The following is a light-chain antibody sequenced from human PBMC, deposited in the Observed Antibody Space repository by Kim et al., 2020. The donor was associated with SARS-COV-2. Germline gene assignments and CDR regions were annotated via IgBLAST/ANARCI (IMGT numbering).Light chain of an antibody. CDR1: NIGRKS. Sequence: VAPGKTARITCGGNNIGRKSVHWYQQKPGQAPVLAIYYDTDRPSGIPERFSGSNSGNTATLTISRVEAGDEADYYCQVWDSSSGYVFGTGTKSPS. V-gene: IGLV3-21*04. J-gene: IGLJ1*01. CDR2: YDT. CDR3: QVWDSSSGYV.